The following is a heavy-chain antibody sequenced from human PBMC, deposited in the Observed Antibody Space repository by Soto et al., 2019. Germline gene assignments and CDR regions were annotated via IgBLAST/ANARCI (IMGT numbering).Heavy chain of an antibody. CDR2: IYSDDNT. J-gene: IGHJ6*02. V-gene: IGHV3-66*01. Sequence: EVQLVQSGGGLVQPGGSLRLSCAASGFTVSGNYMSWVRQAPGKGLEWVSVIYSDDNTYYADSVKGRFTISRDKSKNTLYLQMNSLRAEDTAVYYCARAKAGVTQWVVEYGMDVWGQGTTVTVSS. D-gene: IGHD6-19*01. CDR3: ARAKAGVTQWVVEYGMDV. CDR1: GFTVSGNY.